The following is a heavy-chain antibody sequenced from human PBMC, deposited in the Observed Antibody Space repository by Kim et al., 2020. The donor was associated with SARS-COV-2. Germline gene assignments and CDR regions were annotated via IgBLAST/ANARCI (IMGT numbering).Heavy chain of an antibody. D-gene: IGHD6-25*01. CDR2: ISSSGTNT. J-gene: IGHJ4*02. CDR1: GFTLSSYG. Sequence: GGSLRLSCATSGFTLSSYGLNWVRQAPGKGLEWVSSISSSGTNTHYAYSLEGRFTISKDSAKNSLYLQMNSLRAEDTAIYYCARGGYPRYWGQGTLVTVSS. V-gene: IGHV3-21*01. CDR3: ARGGYPRY.